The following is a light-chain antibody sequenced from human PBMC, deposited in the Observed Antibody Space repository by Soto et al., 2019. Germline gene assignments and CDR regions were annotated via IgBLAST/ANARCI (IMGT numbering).Light chain of an antibody. CDR1: SSDIGTYNL. Sequence: QSALTQPASVSGSPGQSITISCIGSSSDIGTYNLVSWYQHHPGKAHKLIIYEGSLRPSGISYRFSASKSGNTASLTISGLQAEDEAEYHCCSYAGSDTWVFGGGTKLTVL. V-gene: IGLV2-23*01. CDR2: EGS. J-gene: IGLJ2*01. CDR3: CSYAGSDTWV.